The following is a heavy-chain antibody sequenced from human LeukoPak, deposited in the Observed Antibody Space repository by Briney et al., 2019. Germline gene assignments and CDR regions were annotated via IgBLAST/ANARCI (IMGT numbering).Heavy chain of an antibody. V-gene: IGHV3-30*02. D-gene: IGHD2-15*01. J-gene: IGHJ4*02. CDR1: GFTFSSYG. CDR2: IRYGGSNK. CDR3: AKDGATYCSGGSCRSGLFDY. Sequence: GGALRLSCAASGFTFSSYGMDWVRQAPGKGLEWVAFIRYGGSNKYYADSVKGRFTISRDNSKNTLYLQMNSLRAEDTAVYYCAKDGATYCSGGSCRSGLFDYWGQGTLVTVSS.